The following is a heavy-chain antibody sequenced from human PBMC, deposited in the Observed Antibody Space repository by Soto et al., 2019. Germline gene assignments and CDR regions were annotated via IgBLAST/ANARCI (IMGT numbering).Heavy chain of an antibody. Sequence: GGSLRLSCAASGFTFSINAMSWVRQAPGKGLEWVSAISGSGGSTYSVDSVKGRFTISRDNSKNTLYLQMNSLRAEDTAVYYCAKSLRGIIIDFDCWGQGTLVTVS. J-gene: IGHJ4*02. CDR2: ISGSGGST. CDR3: AKSLRGIIIDFDC. D-gene: IGHD3-10*01. V-gene: IGHV3-23*01. CDR1: GFTFSINA.